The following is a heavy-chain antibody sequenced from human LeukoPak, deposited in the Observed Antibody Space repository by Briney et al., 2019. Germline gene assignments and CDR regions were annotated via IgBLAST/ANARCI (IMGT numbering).Heavy chain of an antibody. V-gene: IGHV3-72*01. Sequence: PGGSLRLSCAASGFTFSDHYMDWVRQAPGKGLEWVGRSRNKANSYTTEYAASVKGRFTISRDDSKNSLYLQMNSLKTEDTAVYYCARGQQLDGGYYYYYGMDVWGQGTTVTVSS. CDR2: SRNKANSYTT. CDR1: GFTFSDHY. CDR3: ARGQQLDGGYYYYYGMDV. J-gene: IGHJ6*02. D-gene: IGHD6-13*01.